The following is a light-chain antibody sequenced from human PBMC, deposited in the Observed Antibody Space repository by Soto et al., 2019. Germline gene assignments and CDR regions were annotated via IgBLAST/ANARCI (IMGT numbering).Light chain of an antibody. CDR3: QSFDNSVSGSGV. V-gene: IGLV1-40*01. CDR2: GHN. CDR1: YSNIGAGYE. J-gene: IGLJ3*02. Sequence: QSDLTQPPSVSGAPGQRVTISCTGSYSNIGAGYEVHWYQQVPGTAPKLLVSGHNDRPSGVPDRFFGSKSGSSASLTIIGLQAEDEADYYCQSFDNSVSGSGVFGGGTKLT.